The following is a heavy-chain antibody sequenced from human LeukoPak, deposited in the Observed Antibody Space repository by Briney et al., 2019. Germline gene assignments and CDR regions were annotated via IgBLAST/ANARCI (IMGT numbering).Heavy chain of an antibody. J-gene: IGHJ5*02. CDR2: IYHNGNT. V-gene: IGHV4-38-2*02. Sequence: SETLSLTCTVSGYSISSGYYWGWIRQPPRKGLEWIGTIYHNGNTYYNPSLKSRVTISVDTSKNEFSLKLSSVTAADTAVYYCARAYHSSWYLNWFDPWGQGTLVTVSS. CDR1: GYSISSGYY. D-gene: IGHD6-13*01. CDR3: ARAYHSSWYLNWFDP.